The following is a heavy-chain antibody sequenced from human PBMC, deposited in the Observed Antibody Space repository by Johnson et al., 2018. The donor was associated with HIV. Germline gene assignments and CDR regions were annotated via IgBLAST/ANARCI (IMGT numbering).Heavy chain of an antibody. CDR1: GFTVSANY. CDR2: IGPAGDT. Sequence: MLLVESGGGLVQPGGSLRLSCTASGFTVSANYMSWVRQAPGKGLEWVSVIGPAGDTYYPGSVKGRFSISRDSSKNTVYRQMNSLRAEDTAVYFCAKDLYGYYSRFSFDIWGQGTMVTVSS. CDR3: AKDLYGYYSRFSFDI. D-gene: IGHD3-3*01. V-gene: IGHV3-66*02. J-gene: IGHJ3*02.